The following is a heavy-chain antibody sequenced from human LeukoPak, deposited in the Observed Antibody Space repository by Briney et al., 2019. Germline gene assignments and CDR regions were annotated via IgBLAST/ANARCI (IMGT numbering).Heavy chain of an antibody. CDR2: IYYSGMT. D-gene: IGHD2-15*01. Sequence: SPTLSLTCTVSGGSISSYYWSWIRQPPGKGLEWIGYIYYSGMTNYNPSLKSRVTMSVDTSKNQFSLNLNSATAADTAVYYCARRYCSGGSCYPRHFDFWGQGTLVTVSS. V-gene: IGHV4-59*08. CDR3: ARRYCSGGSCYPRHFDF. CDR1: GGSISSYY. J-gene: IGHJ4*02.